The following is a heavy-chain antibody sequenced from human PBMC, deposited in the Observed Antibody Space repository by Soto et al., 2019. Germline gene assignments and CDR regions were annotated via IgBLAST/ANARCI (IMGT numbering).Heavy chain of an antibody. V-gene: IGHV3-23*01. Sequence: EVQLLESGGGLFQPGGPLRLSCAPSGFPFSTNAMGGVRQAPGKGLEWVSAFSGSGGSTYYADSVKGRFTISKDNSKNTLYLQMNSLRAEDTAVYYCATPLEAIIHFQHWGQGTLVTVSS. D-gene: IGHD2-21*01. CDR1: GFPFSTNA. J-gene: IGHJ1*01. CDR2: FSGSGGST. CDR3: ATPLEAIIHFQH.